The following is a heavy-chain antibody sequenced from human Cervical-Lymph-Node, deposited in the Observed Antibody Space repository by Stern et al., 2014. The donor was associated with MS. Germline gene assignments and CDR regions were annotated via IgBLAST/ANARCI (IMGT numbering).Heavy chain of an antibody. V-gene: IGHV3-23*04. D-gene: IGHD3-22*01. CDR1: GFTFGSYA. CDR3: GKDQSYFDSRTDS. J-gene: IGHJ5*01. Sequence: EVQLVESGGTLVQPGGSLRLSCVGSGFTFGSYAMSWVRQAPGKGLSWVSTISHAATTTYYADSVKGRVTISRDNSKNTLYLQMNSLRAEDTAVYYCGKDQSYFDSRTDSWGQGTLVTVSS. CDR2: ISHAATTT.